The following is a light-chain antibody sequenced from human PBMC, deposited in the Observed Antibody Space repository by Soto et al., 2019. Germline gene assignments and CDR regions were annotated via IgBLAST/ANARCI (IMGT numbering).Light chain of an antibody. CDR3: QQHNNWPLT. Sequence: EIVMTQSPATLSVSPGERATLSCRASQSVSSNLAWYQQKPGQAPRLLVYGASTRATGIPARFGGSGSGTQFTLTISSLQSEDFAVYYCQQHNNWPLTFGGGTKVDIK. V-gene: IGKV3-15*01. CDR2: GAS. J-gene: IGKJ4*01. CDR1: QSVSSN.